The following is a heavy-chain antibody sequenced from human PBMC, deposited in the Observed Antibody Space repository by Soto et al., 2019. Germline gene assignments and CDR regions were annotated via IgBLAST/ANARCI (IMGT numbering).Heavy chain of an antibody. J-gene: IGHJ3*02. V-gene: IGHV4-34*01. CDR3: ARGRYYYDSSGYYHRAHAFDI. CDR1: VRSFIGFN. Sequence: TGTLSLTCAVYVRSFIGFNWSWIGKPPGKGLERIVEINHSGSTNYNPSLKSLVTLSVDTSKNQFSLKLSSVTAADTAVHNCARGRYYYDSSGYYHRAHAFDIWGQGTMVT. CDR2: INHSGST. D-gene: IGHD3-22*01.